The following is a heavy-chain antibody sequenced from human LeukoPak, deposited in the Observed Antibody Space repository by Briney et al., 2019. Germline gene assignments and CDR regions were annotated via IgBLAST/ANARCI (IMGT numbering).Heavy chain of an antibody. V-gene: IGHV4-59*01. CDR1: GGSISSYY. CDR2: IYYSGST. D-gene: IGHD5-18*01. J-gene: IGHJ4*02. CDR3: AREGYSYRRYYDY. Sequence: PSETLSLTCTVSGGSISSYYWSWIRQPSGKGLEWIGYIYYSGSTNYNPSLKSRFTISVDTSKNQFSLKLSSVTAADTAVYYCAREGYSYRRYYDYWGQGTLVTVSS.